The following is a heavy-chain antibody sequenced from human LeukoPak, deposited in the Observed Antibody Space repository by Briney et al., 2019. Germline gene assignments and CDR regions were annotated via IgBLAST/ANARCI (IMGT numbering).Heavy chain of an antibody. J-gene: IGHJ6*02. Sequence: SETLSLTCTVSGGSISSSSYYWGWIRQPPGKGLEWIGSIYYSGSTYYNPSLKSRVTISVDTSKNQFSLKLSSVTAADTAVYYCARDHTRPTDYGMDVWGQGTTVTVSS. D-gene: IGHD4-17*01. CDR3: ARDHTRPTDYGMDV. V-gene: IGHV4-39*07. CDR1: GGSISSSSYY. CDR2: IYYSGST.